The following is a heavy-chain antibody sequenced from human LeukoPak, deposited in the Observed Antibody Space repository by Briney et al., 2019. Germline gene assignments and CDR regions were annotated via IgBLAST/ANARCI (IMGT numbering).Heavy chain of an antibody. V-gene: IGHV3-23*01. D-gene: IGHD5/OR15-5a*01. Sequence: GGSLRLSCAASGFTFSSYAMSWVRQAPGKGLEWVSAISGPAGSWDYADSVKGRFTISRDNSKNTLFLQMNSLRADYTAIYYCAKKVGLVSAPLYYFDVWGQGTLVTVSS. CDR1: GFTFSSYA. J-gene: IGHJ4*02. CDR2: ISGPAGSW. CDR3: AKKVGLVSAPLYYFDV.